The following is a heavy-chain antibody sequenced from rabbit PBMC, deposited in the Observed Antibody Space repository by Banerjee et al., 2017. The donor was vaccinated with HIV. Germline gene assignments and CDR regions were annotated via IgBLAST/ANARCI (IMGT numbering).Heavy chain of an antibody. D-gene: IGHD6-1*01. CDR1: GFSFSSSYY. CDR2: IYTGDGNT. V-gene: IGHV1S45*01. CDR3: ARGYAGYAGYVYAMDYFNL. Sequence: QEQLVESGGGLVQPEGSLTLTCTASGFSFSSSYYMCWVRQAPGKGLEWIACIYTGDGNTYYATWAKGRFTISKTSSTTVTLQMTSLTAADTATYFCARGYAGYAGYVYAMDYFNLWGQGTLVTVS. J-gene: IGHJ4*01.